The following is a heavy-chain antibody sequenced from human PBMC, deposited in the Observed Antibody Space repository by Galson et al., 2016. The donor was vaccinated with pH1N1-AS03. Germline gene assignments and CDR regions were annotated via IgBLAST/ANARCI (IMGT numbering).Heavy chain of an antibody. CDR3: ARGVVDCSGPACSGTLRFDP. CDR1: GGTFSSYT. V-gene: IGHV1-69*02. D-gene: IGHD2-15*01. CDR2: IIRLIGMT. Sequence: SCKASGGTFSSYTINWVRQAPGQGLEWMGRIIRLIGMTNYAQKFQGRVMITADNSATTAYMELSSLRSEDTAVYYCARGVVDCSGPACSGTLRFDPWGQGTLVTVSS. J-gene: IGHJ5*02.